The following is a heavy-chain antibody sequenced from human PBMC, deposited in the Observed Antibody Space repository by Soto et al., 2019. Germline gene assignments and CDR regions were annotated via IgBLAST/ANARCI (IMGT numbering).Heavy chain of an antibody. V-gene: IGHV3-7*01. CDR2: RNQDGNEK. J-gene: IGHJ4*02. CDR3: ASTHVAARYFDY. D-gene: IGHD6-6*01. CDR1: GFTFNSAW. Sequence: EVQLVESGGGLVQPGGSLRLSCSVSGFTFNSAWMSWVRQAPGKGLEWVVNRNQDGNEKFHVDSVMGRFTISRDNAKNSLFLQWNSLRVEDTAVYYWASTHVAARYFDYWGWGTLVTVSS.